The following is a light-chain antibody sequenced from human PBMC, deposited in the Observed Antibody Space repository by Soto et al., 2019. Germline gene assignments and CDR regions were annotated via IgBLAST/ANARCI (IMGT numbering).Light chain of an antibody. Sequence: PGGRATLSCRASQSVSSNLAWYQQKPGQAPRLLIYGASTRATGVPARCSGSGFGTEFTLAISSLQSEDFAVYYCQQYNNWYTFGQGTKLEIK. J-gene: IGKJ2*01. V-gene: IGKV3-15*01. CDR3: QQYNNWYT. CDR1: QSVSSN. CDR2: GAS.